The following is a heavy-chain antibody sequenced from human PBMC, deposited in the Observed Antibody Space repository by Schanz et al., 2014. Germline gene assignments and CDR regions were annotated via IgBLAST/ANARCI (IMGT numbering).Heavy chain of an antibody. V-gene: IGHV3-66*02. CDR3: AREEGYGYGPGAFDI. D-gene: IGHD5-18*01. J-gene: IGHJ3*02. CDR1: GFTVSSNY. CDR2: IYSGGST. Sequence: EMQLVESGGGLVQRGGSLRLSCAASGFTVSSNYMSWVRQAPGKGLEWVAVIYSGGSTFYTDSVKGRFTISRDNSKNTLSLQMNSLRAEDTAVYYCAREEGYGYGPGAFDIWGQGTMVTVSS.